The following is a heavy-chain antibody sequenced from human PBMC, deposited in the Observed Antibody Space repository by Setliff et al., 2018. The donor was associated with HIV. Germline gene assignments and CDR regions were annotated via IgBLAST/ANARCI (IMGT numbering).Heavy chain of an antibody. CDR2: INHSGST. CDR3: ARILRLNWFDP. V-gene: IGHV4-34*01. J-gene: IGHJ5*02. Sequence: PSETLSLTCAVYGGSFSDYYWNWIRQPPGKGLEWIGEINHSGSTNYNPSLKSRVTISLDTSKNQFSLKLSSVTAADTAIYYCARILRLNWFDPWGQGTLVTVSS. CDR1: GGSFSDYY.